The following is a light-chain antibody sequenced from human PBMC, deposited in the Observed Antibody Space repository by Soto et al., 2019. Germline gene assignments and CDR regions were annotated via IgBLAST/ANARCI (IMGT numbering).Light chain of an antibody. CDR3: QQFGSSLSLT. CDR2: GAS. V-gene: IGKV3-20*01. CDR1: QSVSSNY. J-gene: IGKJ4*01. Sequence: EIVLTQSPGTLSSSPGERATLSCRASQSVSSNYLAWYQQKPGQAPRLLIYGASSRVSGITDRFSGSGSGTEFNLTISRLEPEDFAVYYCQQFGSSLSLTFGGGTRVDIK.